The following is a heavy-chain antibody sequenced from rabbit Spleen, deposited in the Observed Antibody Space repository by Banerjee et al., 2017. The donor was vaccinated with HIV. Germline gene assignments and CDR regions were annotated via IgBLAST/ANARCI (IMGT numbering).Heavy chain of an antibody. CDR2: IDPIFGRT. CDR1: GFDFSNYG. D-gene: IGHD4-1*01. CDR3: ARDLAGVIGWNFNL. Sequence: QEQLVESGGGLVQPGGSLKLSCKASGFDFSNYGVTWVRQAPGKGLEWIGYIDPIFGRTYYATWAKGRFTISKASWTTVTLQMTSLTAADTASYFCARDLAGVIGWNFNLWGPGTLVTVS. J-gene: IGHJ4*01. V-gene: IGHV1S39*01.